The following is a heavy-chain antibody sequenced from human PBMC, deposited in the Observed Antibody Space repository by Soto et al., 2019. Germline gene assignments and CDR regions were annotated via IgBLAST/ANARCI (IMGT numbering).Heavy chain of an antibody. D-gene: IGHD1-26*01. J-gene: IGHJ4*02. CDR2: IYSGGST. CDR3: ARVQRIVGASSSIDY. CDR1: GFTVSSNY. Sequence: GGSLRLSXAASGFTVSSNYMSWVRQAPGKGLEWVSVIYSGGSTYYADSVKGRFTISRDNSKNTLYLQMNSLRAEDTAVYYCARVQRIVGASSSIDYWGQGTLVTVSS. V-gene: IGHV3-53*01.